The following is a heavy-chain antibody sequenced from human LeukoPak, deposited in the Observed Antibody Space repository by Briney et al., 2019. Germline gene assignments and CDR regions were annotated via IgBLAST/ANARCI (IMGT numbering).Heavy chain of an antibody. CDR2: VFSGGDT. CDR1: GFTVSNNY. J-gene: IGHJ4*02. Sequence: GSLRLSCAAAGFTVSNNYIHWVRQAPGKRLEWVSVVFSGGDTYYADSVKGRFTISRDNSKNAIYLQMNSLRVEDTAIYYCARGQIGVAGLDYWGQGTLVTVSS. CDR3: ARGQIGVAGLDY. D-gene: IGHD6-19*01. V-gene: IGHV3-53*01.